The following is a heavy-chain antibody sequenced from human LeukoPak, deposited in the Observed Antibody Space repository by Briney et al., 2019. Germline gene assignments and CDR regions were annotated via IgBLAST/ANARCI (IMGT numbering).Heavy chain of an antibody. Sequence: SETLSLTCIVSGDSVSSGTYYWTWLRQPAGKGLEWIGRIHTSGNTNYSPSLKSRVTISRDTSKNQFSLRLTSVTAEDTAVYYCVRDWNGDYFDYWGQGTLVTVSS. J-gene: IGHJ4*02. D-gene: IGHD1-1*01. V-gene: IGHV4-61*02. CDR2: IHTSGNT. CDR3: VRDWNGDYFDY. CDR1: GDSVSSGTYY.